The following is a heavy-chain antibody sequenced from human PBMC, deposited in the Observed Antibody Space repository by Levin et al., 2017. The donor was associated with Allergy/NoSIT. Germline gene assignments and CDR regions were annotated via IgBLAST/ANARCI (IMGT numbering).Heavy chain of an antibody. Sequence: GESLKISCKGSGYSFTSYWISWVRQMPGKGLEWMGRIDPSDSYTNYSPSFQGHVTISADKSISTAYLQWSSLKASDTAMYYCARELEHSSSWSSYYYDYGMDVWGQGTTVTVSS. V-gene: IGHV5-10-1*01. J-gene: IGHJ6*02. CDR3: ARELEHSSSWSSYYYDYGMDV. D-gene: IGHD6-13*01. CDR1: GYSFTSYW. CDR2: IDPSDSYT.